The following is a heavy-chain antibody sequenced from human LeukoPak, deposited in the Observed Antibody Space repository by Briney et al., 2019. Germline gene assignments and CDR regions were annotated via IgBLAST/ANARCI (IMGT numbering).Heavy chain of an antibody. CDR2: ISGSGGST. V-gene: IGHV3-23*01. D-gene: IGHD3-3*01. CDR1: GFTFSSYA. J-gene: IGHJ4*02. Sequence: PGGSLGLSCAASGFTFSSYAMSWVRQAPGKGLEWVSAISGSGGSTYYADSVKGRFTISRDNSKNTRYLQMNSLRAEDTAVYYCAARPVLRFLVSFDYWGQGTLVTVSS. CDR3: AARPVLRFLVSFDY.